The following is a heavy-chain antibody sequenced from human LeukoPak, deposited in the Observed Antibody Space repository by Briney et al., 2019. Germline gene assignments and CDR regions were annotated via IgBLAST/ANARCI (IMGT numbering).Heavy chain of an antibody. CDR3: ATCGYSFGTGYYFDP. Sequence: SETLSPTCTGSGGSIGNYYWRWVGQPPGKGLEGIGYVYYTGATNYNPSLKSRVTIALDTSTNQFSLNLSSVGAADTAVSFCATCGYSFGTGYYFDPWSQGTLVTVSS. CDR2: VYYTGAT. D-gene: IGHD5-18*01. V-gene: IGHV4-59*01. J-gene: IGHJ4*02. CDR1: GGSIGNYY.